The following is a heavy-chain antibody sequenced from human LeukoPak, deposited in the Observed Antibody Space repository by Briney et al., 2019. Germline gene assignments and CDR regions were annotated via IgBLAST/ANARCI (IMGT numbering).Heavy chain of an antibody. Sequence: SETLSLTCTVSGGSISSSSYYWGWIRQPPGKGLEWIGSIYYSGSTYYNPSLKSRVTISVDTSKNQFSLKLSSVTAADTAVYYCARLPKTYYYDSSGYYADYWGQGTLVTVSS. CDR1: GGSISSSSYY. D-gene: IGHD3-22*01. CDR2: IYYSGST. J-gene: IGHJ4*02. CDR3: ARLPKTYYYDSSGYYADY. V-gene: IGHV4-39*01.